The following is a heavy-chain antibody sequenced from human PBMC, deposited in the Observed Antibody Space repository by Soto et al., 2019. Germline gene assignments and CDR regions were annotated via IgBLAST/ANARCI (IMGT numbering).Heavy chain of an antibody. CDR2: IIPILGIA. J-gene: IGHJ4*02. Sequence: QVQLVQSGAEVKKPGSSVKVSCKASGGTFSSYTISWVRQAPGQGLEWMGRIIPILGIANYAQKFQGRVTITADKSTSTAYMELSSLRSEDTAVYYCARGTYYYGSGSTRPDYWGQGTLDTVSS. CDR1: GGTFSSYT. V-gene: IGHV1-69*02. CDR3: ARGTYYYGSGSTRPDY. D-gene: IGHD3-10*01.